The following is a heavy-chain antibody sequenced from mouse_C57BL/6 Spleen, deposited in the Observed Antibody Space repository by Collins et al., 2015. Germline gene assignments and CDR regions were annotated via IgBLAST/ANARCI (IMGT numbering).Heavy chain of an antibody. V-gene: IGHV3-2*02. CDR2: ISYSGST. D-gene: IGHD4-1*01. Sequence: DVQLQESGPGLVKPSQSLSLTCTVTGYSITSDYAWNWIRQFPGNKLEWMGYISYSGSTSYNPSLKSRISITRDTSKNQFFLQLNSVTTEDTATYYCARVKTAFDYWGQGTTLTVSS. CDR1: GYSITSDYA. J-gene: IGHJ2*01. CDR3: ARVKTAFDY.